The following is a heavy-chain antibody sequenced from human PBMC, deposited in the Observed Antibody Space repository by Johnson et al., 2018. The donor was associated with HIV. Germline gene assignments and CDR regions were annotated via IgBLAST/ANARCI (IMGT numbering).Heavy chain of an antibody. Sequence: QVQLMESGGGVVQPGRSLRLSCAASGFTFSSHAMHWVRQAPGKGLEWVAVISYDGSNKYYADSVKGRFTLSRDNSKNTLYLQMNSLRAEDTAVYYCAKDRPRGGSSGMGGAFDIWGQGTMVTVSS. V-gene: IGHV3-30*04. D-gene: IGHD5-12*01. CDR3: AKDRPRGGSSGMGGAFDI. CDR2: ISYDGSNK. CDR1: GFTFSSHA. J-gene: IGHJ3*02.